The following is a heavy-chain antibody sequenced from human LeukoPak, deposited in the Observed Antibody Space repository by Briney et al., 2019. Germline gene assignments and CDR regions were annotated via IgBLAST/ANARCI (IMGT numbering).Heavy chain of an antibody. CDR2: IKEDGSEK. CDR1: GFTSSSYW. Sequence: GGSLRLSCAASGFTSSSYWMSWVRQAPGKGLECVANIKEDGSEKYYVDSVKGRFTISRDNAKNSLYLQMNSLRVEDTAVYYCARGRTSFVWGQGTLVTVSS. J-gene: IGHJ4*02. CDR3: ARGRTSFV. V-gene: IGHV3-7*01. D-gene: IGHD3/OR15-3a*01.